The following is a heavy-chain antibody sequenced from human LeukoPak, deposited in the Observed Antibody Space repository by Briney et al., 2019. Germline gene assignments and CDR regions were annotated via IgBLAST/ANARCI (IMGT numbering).Heavy chain of an antibody. Sequence: SETLSLTCAVYGGSFSGYYWSWIRQPPGKGLEWIGEINHSGSTNYNPSLKSRVTISVDTSKNQFSLMLTSVTAADTAVYYCARNNYYSADYWGQGILVTVSS. V-gene: IGHV4-34*01. J-gene: IGHJ4*02. D-gene: IGHD3-22*01. CDR3: ARNNYYSADY. CDR1: GGSFSGYY. CDR2: INHSGST.